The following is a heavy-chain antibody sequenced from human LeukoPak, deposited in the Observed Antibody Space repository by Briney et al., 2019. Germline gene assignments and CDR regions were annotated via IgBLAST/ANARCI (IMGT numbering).Heavy chain of an antibody. Sequence: PSETLSLTCTVSGGSITNYYWSWVRQPAGKGLEWVGRIYTTGTTTYNPSLKSRVTMSVDTSKNQFSPNLTSVTAADTAVYYCARDRTYGGNSGFDYWGQGTLVTVSS. V-gene: IGHV4-4*07. CDR1: GGSITNYY. D-gene: IGHD4-23*01. CDR2: IYTTGTT. CDR3: ARDRTYGGNSGFDY. J-gene: IGHJ4*02.